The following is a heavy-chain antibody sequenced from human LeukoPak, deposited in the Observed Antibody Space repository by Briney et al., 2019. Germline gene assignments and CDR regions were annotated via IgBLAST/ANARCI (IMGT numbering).Heavy chain of an antibody. CDR1: GFTFDDYA. CDR3: AKALLDGYSAGFDY. D-gene: IGHD5-24*01. CDR2: ISWNSGSI. Sequence: GGSLGLSCAASGFTFDDYAMHWVRQAPGKGLEWVSGISWNSGSIGYADSVKGRFTISRDNAKNSLYLQMNSLRAEDTALYYCAKALLDGYSAGFDYWGQGTLVTVSS. J-gene: IGHJ4*02. V-gene: IGHV3-9*01.